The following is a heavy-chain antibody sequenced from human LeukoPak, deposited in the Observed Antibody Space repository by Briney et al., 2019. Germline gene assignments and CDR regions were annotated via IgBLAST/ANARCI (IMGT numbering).Heavy chain of an antibody. CDR1: GASLSSYY. Sequence: SETLSLTCTVSGASLSSYYWSWIRQPTGKGLEWIGYIYYTGSTDYNPSLQSRVTISVDTSKNQFYLKLSSVTAADTAVYCCTRGRLWFDHWGQGTLVTVSS. CDR3: TRGRLWFDH. CDR2: IYYTGST. V-gene: IGHV4-59*01. J-gene: IGHJ5*02.